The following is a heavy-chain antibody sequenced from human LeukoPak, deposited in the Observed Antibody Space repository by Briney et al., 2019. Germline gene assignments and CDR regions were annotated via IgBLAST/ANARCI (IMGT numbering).Heavy chain of an antibody. Sequence: GGSLRLSCAASGFTFSSYAMHWVRQAPGKGLEWVAVISYDGSNKYYADSVKGRFTISRDNSKNTLYLQMNSLRAEDTVVYYCARADGSGSYYPHYFDYWGQGTLVTVSS. CDR1: GFTFSSYA. CDR2: ISYDGSNK. V-gene: IGHV3-30-3*01. CDR3: ARADGSGSYYPHYFDY. J-gene: IGHJ4*02. D-gene: IGHD3-10*01.